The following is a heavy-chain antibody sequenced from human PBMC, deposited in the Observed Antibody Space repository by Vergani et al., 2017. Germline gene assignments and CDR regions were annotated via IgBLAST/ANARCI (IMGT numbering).Heavy chain of an antibody. V-gene: IGHV3-30*02. Sequence: VQLVESGGGLVKPGGSLRLSCAASGFTFSDFSMSWVRQAPGKGREWVASIRSDESRRYYGDSMEGPFTISRDNSKNTLYLQMKSLRPEDTAVYYCAKERGGYCSGGACYPEYWGQGTLVIVSS. CDR1: GFTFSDFS. J-gene: IGHJ4*02. CDR2: IRSDESRR. D-gene: IGHD2-15*01. CDR3: AKERGGYCSGGACYPEY.